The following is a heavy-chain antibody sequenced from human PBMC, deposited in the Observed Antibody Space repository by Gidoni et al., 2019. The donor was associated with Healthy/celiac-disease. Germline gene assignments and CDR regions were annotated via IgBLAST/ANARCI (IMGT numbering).Heavy chain of an antibody. CDR3: VRGDVGLLWFGESTAPFDY. J-gene: IGHJ4*02. Sequence: QLQLQESGPGLVKPSETLSLTCTVSGGSISSSSYYWGWIRQPPGKGLEWIGSIYYSGSTYYNPSLKSRVTISVDTSKNQFSLKLSSVTAADTAVYYCVRGDVGLLWFGESTAPFDYWGQGTLVTVSS. D-gene: IGHD3-10*01. CDR2: IYYSGST. CDR1: GGSISSSSYY. V-gene: IGHV4-39*01.